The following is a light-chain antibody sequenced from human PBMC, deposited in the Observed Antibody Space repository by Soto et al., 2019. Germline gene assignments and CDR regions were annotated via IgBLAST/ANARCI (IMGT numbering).Light chain of an antibody. V-gene: IGKV1-5*03. CDR2: KAS. Sequence: DIQMAQYPSTLSASVGDRVTITCRASQSISSWLAWYQQKPGKAPKLLIYKASSLESGVPSRFSGSGSGTEFILTISSLQPEDFASYYCQQCDSYPYTFGQGTKLEIK. CDR3: QQCDSYPYT. CDR1: QSISSW. J-gene: IGKJ2*01.